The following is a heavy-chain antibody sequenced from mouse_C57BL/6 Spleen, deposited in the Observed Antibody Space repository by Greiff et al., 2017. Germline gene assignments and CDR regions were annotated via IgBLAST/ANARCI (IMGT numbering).Heavy chain of an antibody. CDR1: GYTFTSYW. CDR2: IDPNSGGT. Sequence: QVQLQQPGAELVKPGASVKLSCKASGYTFTSYWMHWVKQRPGRGLEWIGRIDPNSGGTKYNEKFKSKATLTVDKPSSTAYMQLSSLTSGDSAVYYCARAPPYYAMDYWGQGTSVTVSS. J-gene: IGHJ4*01. V-gene: IGHV1-72*01. CDR3: ARAPPYYAMDY.